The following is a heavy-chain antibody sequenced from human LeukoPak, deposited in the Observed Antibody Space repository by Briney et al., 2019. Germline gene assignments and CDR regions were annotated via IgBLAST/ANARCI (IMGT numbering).Heavy chain of an antibody. D-gene: IGHD1/OR15-1a*01. CDR2: ISSSNSYI. J-gene: IGHJ4*02. V-gene: IGHV3-21*01. Sequence: GGSLRLSCAASGFTFSSYSMNWVRQAPGKGLEWVSSISSSNSYIYYADSVKGRFTISRDNAKNSLYLRMNSLRAEDTAVYYCARGQRLEQDYWGQGTLVTVSS. CDR3: ARGQRLEQDY. CDR1: GFTFSSYS.